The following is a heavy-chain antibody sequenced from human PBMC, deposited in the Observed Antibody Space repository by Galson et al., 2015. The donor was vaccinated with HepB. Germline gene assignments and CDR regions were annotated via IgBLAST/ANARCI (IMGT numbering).Heavy chain of an antibody. Sequence: QSGAEVKRPGESLKISCKGSGYIFTNYWIGWVRQMPGRGLEWMGIIYPGDSDTRYSPSFQGQVTISADKSISTAYLQWSSLKASDTAMYYCALHSGYSYDFDYWGQRTLVTVSS. D-gene: IGHD5-18*01. CDR3: ALHSGYSYDFDY. J-gene: IGHJ4*02. V-gene: IGHV5-51*01. CDR1: GYIFTNYW. CDR2: IYPGDSDT.